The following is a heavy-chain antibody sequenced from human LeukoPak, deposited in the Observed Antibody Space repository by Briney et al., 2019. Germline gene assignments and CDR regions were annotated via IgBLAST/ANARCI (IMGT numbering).Heavy chain of an antibody. D-gene: IGHD4-17*01. CDR3: ARDGDYAFDY. CDR1: GYSISSGYY. CDR2: IYYSGST. V-gene: IGHV4-38-2*02. J-gene: IGHJ4*02. Sequence: SETLSLTCTVSGYSISSGYYWGWIRQPPGKGLEWIGSIYYSGSTYYNPSLKSRVTISVDTSKNQFSLKLNSVTAADTAVYYCARDGDYAFDYWGQGTLVTVSS.